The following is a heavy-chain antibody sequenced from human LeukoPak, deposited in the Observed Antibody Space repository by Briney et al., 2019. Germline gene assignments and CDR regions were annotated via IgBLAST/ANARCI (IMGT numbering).Heavy chain of an antibody. Sequence: SETLSLTCTVSSDSISNSAYHWGWIRQPPGRGLEWTGTIYYNRGTYYNPSLKSRVTISVDTSKNQFSLKPSSVTAADTAMYYCARLLVGVITTHSGDCWGQGTLVTVSS. CDR2: IYYNRGT. D-gene: IGHD3-22*01. J-gene: IGHJ4*02. V-gene: IGHV4-39*01. CDR1: SDSISNSAYH. CDR3: ARLLVGVITTHSGDC.